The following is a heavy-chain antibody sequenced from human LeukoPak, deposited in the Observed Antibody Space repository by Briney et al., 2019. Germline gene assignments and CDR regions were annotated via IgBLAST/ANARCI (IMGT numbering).Heavy chain of an antibody. V-gene: IGHV3-20*04. D-gene: IGHD6-13*01. CDR3: ARDTRDSSRAGGSWFDP. CDR1: GCTFDDYG. CDR2: INWNGGSI. Sequence: GGSLRLSCAASGCTFDDYGMSWVREAPGKGLEWVSGINWNGGSIGYVDSVKGRFTISRDNAKNSLYLQMNSLRAEDTALYYCARDTRDSSRAGGSWFDPWGQGTLVTVSS. J-gene: IGHJ5*02.